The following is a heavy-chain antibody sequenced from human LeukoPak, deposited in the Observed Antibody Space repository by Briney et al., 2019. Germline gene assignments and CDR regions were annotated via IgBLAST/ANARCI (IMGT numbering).Heavy chain of an antibody. J-gene: IGHJ4*02. Sequence: SETLSLTCTVSGGSISSGGYYWSWIRQHPGKGLEWIGYIYYSGSTYYDPSLKSRVTISVDTSKNQFSLKLSSVTAADTAVYYCAREGWREGYFDYWGQGTLVTVSS. CDR1: GGSISSGGYY. V-gene: IGHV4-31*03. CDR2: IYYSGST. CDR3: AREGWREGYFDY.